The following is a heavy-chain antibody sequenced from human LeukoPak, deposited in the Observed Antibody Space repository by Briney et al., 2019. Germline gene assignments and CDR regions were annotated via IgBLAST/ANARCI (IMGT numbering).Heavy chain of an antibody. CDR1: GFTFNNYW. Sequence: GGSLRLSCAASGFTFNNYWMSWGRQAPGKGLEWVANIKQDGSEKYYVDSVKGRFTISRDNAKNSLYLQMNSLRAEDTAVYYCARVQRSYYDFWSGYDAIDIWGQGTMVTVSS. CDR2: IKQDGSEK. V-gene: IGHV3-7*01. CDR3: ARVQRSYYDFWSGYDAIDI. J-gene: IGHJ3*02. D-gene: IGHD3-3*01.